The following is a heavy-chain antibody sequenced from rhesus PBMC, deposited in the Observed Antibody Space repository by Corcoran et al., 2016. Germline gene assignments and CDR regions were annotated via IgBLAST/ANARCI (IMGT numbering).Heavy chain of an antibody. V-gene: IGHV4-65*01. Sequence: QVQLQESGPGLVKPSETLSLTCAVSGGSISSSNWWSWIRQPPGKGLEWIVYICGSSGSTYYNPSLNSRVTISTDTSKNQFSLKLSSVTAADTAVYYCAREGGSWTFDYWGQGVLVTVSS. CDR1: GGSISSSNW. CDR3: AREGGSWTFDY. CDR2: ICGSSGST. J-gene: IGHJ4*01. D-gene: IGHD6-25*01.